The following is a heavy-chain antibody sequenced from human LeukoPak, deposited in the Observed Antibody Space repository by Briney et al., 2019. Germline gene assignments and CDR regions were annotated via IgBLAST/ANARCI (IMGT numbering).Heavy chain of an antibody. J-gene: IGHJ4*02. CDR2: IYYSGST. V-gene: IGHV4-39*01. CDR1: GGSISSSSYY. D-gene: IGHD5-24*01. Sequence: PSETLSLTCTVSGGSISSSSYYWGWIRQPPGKGLEWIGSIYYSGSTYYNPSLKSRVTISVDTSKNQFSLKLSSVTAADTAVYYCARLRDGFQAPFDYWGQGTLVTVSS. CDR3: ARLRDGFQAPFDY.